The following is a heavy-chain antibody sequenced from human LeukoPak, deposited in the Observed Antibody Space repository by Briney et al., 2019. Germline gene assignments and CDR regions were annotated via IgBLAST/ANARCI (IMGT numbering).Heavy chain of an antibody. D-gene: IGHD3-10*01. V-gene: IGHV4-59*01. J-gene: IGHJ4*02. CDR1: GGSISSYY. CDR3: AINTMVRGVIDPETNFDY. Sequence: SETLSLTCTVSGGSISSYYWSWIRQPPGKGLEWIGYIYYSGSTNYNPSLKSRVTISVDTSKNQFSLKLSSVTAADTAVYYCAINTMVRGVIDPETNFDYGGQGTLVTVSS. CDR2: IYYSGST.